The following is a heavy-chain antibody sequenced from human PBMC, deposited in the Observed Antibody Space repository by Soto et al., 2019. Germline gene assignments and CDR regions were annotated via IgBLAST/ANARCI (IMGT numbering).Heavy chain of an antibody. CDR1: GFTLSSYG. D-gene: IGHD4-4*01. J-gene: IGHJ6*02. CDR3: ARDLLAKTLYSVPSYNAYYGLDV. Sequence: QVQLVESGGGVVQPGRSLRLSCAASGFTLSSYGMHWVRQAPGKGLEWVAVIWYDGNNKYYADSMKGRFTISRDNSKNTLYLQMNSLRAEDTAVYYCARDLLAKTLYSVPSYNAYYGLDVWGQGTTVTVCS. V-gene: IGHV3-33*01. CDR2: IWYDGNNK.